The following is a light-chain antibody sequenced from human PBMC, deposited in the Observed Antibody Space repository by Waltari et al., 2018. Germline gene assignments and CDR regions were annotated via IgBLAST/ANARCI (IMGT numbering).Light chain of an antibody. CDR3: FSYADGRSLV. J-gene: IGLJ2*01. V-gene: IGLV2-23*01. Sequence: QSALTQPASVSGSPGQSITTSCTGSSTALGSSTLVSWHQHHPDKAPKPLIYEGPDRPSVISHRCAGSKSGNPASPTSSSLQPDDGADYDCFSYADGRSLVFGGGTKLTVL. CDR1: STALGSSTL. CDR2: EGP.